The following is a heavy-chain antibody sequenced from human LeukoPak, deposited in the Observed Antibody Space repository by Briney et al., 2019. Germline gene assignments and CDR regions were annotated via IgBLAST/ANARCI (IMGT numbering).Heavy chain of an antibody. D-gene: IGHD3-10*01. V-gene: IGHV3-48*04. CDR3: VRDGGDFYGSGSYLAY. CDR2: ISSSGSTT. CDR1: GFTFSSYG. Sequence: GGSLRLSCAASGFTFSSYGMSWVRQAPGKGLEWVSYISSSGSTTYYADSVKGRFTISRDNAKNSLYLQMNSLRAEDTAAYYCVRDGGDFYGSGSYLAYWGQGTLVTVSS. J-gene: IGHJ4*02.